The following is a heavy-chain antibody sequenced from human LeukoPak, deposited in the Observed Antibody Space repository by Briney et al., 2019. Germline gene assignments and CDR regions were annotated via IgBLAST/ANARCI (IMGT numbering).Heavy chain of an antibody. CDR3: AKDREVQWYSSSWYCPDY. V-gene: IGHV3-23*01. J-gene: IGHJ4*02. CDR2: IDGSGSST. D-gene: IGHD6-13*01. Sequence: PGGSLRLSCAASGFTFSTYALSWVRQGPGKGLEWVSTIDGSGSSTYYADSVKGRFTMSRDNSKNTLYLQMNSLRAEDTAVYYCAKDREVQWYSSSWYCPDYWGQGTLVTVSS. CDR1: GFTFSTYA.